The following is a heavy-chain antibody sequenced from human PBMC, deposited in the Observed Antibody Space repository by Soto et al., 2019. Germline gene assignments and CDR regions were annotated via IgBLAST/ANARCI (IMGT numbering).Heavy chain of an antibody. CDR3: AREDSSSWPNDYFDY. J-gene: IGHJ4*02. Sequence: GGSLRLSCAASGFTFSDYYMSWIRQAPGQGLEWVSYISSSGSTIYYADSVKGRFTISRDNAKNSLYLQMNSLRAEDTAVYYCAREDSSSWPNDYFDYWGQGTLVTVSS. CDR1: GFTFSDYY. V-gene: IGHV3-11*01. CDR2: ISSSGSTI. D-gene: IGHD6-13*01.